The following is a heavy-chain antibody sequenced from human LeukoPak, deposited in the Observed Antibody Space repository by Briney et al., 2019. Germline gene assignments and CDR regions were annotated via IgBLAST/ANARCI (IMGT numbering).Heavy chain of an antibody. J-gene: IGHJ4*02. Sequence: GGSLRLSCAASGFTFSDYYMTWIRQAPRKGLEWVSYISSSGSTIYYADSVKGRFTISRDNAKNSLNLQMNSLRAEDTALYYCAKGYRIAVASSGFDYWGQGTPVTVSS. CDR1: GFTFSDYY. CDR3: AKGYRIAVASSGFDY. CDR2: ISSSGSTI. D-gene: IGHD6-19*01. V-gene: IGHV3-11*01.